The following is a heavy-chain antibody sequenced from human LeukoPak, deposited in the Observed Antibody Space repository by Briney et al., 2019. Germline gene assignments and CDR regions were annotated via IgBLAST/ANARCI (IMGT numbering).Heavy chain of an antibody. CDR1: GYTLTELS. CDR2: FDPEDGET. Sequence: ASVKVSCEVSGYTLTELSMHWVRQAPGKGLEWMGGFDPEDGETIYAQKFQGRVTMTEDTSTDTAYMELSSLRSEDTAVYYCATERAGITMVRSWFDPWGQGTLVTVSS. CDR3: ATERAGITMVRSWFDP. V-gene: IGHV1-24*01. J-gene: IGHJ5*02. D-gene: IGHD3-10*01.